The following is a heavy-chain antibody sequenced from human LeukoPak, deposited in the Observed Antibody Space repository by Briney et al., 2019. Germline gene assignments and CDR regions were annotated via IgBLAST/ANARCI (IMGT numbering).Heavy chain of an antibody. CDR2: IYHSGST. D-gene: IGHD6-13*01. V-gene: IGHV4-30-2*01. CDR1: GGSISSGGYS. J-gene: IGHJ4*02. Sequence: SQTLSLTCAVSGGSISSGGYSWSWIRQPPGKGLEWIGYIYHSGSTNYNPSLKSRVTISVDTSKNQFSLKLSSVTAADTAVYYCALYFSRYSSSWSNYWGQGTLVTVSS. CDR3: ALYFSRYSSSWSNY.